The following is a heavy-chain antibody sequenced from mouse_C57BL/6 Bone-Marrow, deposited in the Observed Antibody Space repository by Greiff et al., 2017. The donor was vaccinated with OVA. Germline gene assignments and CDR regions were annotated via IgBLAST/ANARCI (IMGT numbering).Heavy chain of an antibody. CDR3: ASRITTVVAGYYFDY. J-gene: IGHJ2*01. CDR2: IWSGGST. CDR1: GFSLTSYG. D-gene: IGHD1-1*01. V-gene: IGHV2-2*01. Sequence: VKLMESGPGLVQPSQSLSITCTVSGFSLTSYGVHWVRQSPGKGLEWLGVIWSGGSTDYNAAFISRLSISKDNSKSQVFFKMNSLQADDTAIYYCASRITTVVAGYYFDYWGQGTTLTVSS.